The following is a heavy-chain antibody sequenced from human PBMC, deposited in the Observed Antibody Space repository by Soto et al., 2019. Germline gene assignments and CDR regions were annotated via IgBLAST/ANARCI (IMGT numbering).Heavy chain of an antibody. CDR3: ARGRTMRVVVGDYFEY. Sequence: PWETLSLTCAVYGGSFSGYYWTWIRQPPGTGLEWIGEINHSGSTNYNPSLKSRVTISVDTSKNQFSLKLTSVTAADTAVYYCARGRTMRVVVGDYFEYWGQGTLVTVSS. J-gene: IGHJ4*02. D-gene: IGHD3-22*01. CDR2: INHSGST. CDR1: GGSFSGYY. V-gene: IGHV4-34*01.